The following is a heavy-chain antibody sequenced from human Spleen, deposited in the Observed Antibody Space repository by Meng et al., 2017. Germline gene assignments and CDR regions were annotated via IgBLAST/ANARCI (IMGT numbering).Heavy chain of an antibody. Sequence: QVQAPEPGPGRGKPSGPLSLPCPVSGGSISSSNWWSWVRQPPGKGLEWIGEIYHSGSTNYNPSLKSRVTISVDKSKNQFSLKLSSVTAADTAVYYCARGGRSGWTRRYFDLWGRGTLVTVSS. CDR2: IYHSGST. CDR1: GGSISSSNW. J-gene: IGHJ2*01. CDR3: ARGGRSGWTRRYFDL. V-gene: IGHV4-4*02. D-gene: IGHD6-19*01.